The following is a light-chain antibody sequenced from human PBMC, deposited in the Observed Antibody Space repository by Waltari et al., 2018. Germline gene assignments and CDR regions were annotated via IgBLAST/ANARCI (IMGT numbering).Light chain of an antibody. V-gene: IGKV3-20*01. CDR2: GAS. CDR3: QQYGSSYT. J-gene: IGKJ2*01. Sequence: EIVLTQSPGTLSLSPGERGTVSCSASQSVSSSYLAWYRQKPGQAPRLLIYGASSSATGIPDRFSGSGSGTDFTLTICRLEPEDFAVYYCQQYGSSYTFGQGTKLEIK. CDR1: QSVSSSY.